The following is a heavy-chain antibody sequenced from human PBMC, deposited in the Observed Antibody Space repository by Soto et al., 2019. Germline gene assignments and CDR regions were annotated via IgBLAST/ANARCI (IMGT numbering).Heavy chain of an antibody. D-gene: IGHD3-16*01. J-gene: IGHJ3*02. CDR2: VSHSGST. CDR3: AREGPLSGDAFDI. Sequence: SETLSLTCTVSGGSIFSRLCSCIRQPPGKGLEWIGYVSHSGSTTHNPSLKSRVTISLDTSQNQVSLQLRSVTAADTAVYYCAREGPLSGDAFDIWGRGTMVTVSS. V-gene: IGHV4-59*11. CDR1: GGSIFSRL.